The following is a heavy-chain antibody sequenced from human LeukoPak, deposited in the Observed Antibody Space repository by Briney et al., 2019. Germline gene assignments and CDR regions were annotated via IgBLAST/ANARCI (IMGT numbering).Heavy chain of an antibody. D-gene: IGHD2-2*01. CDR1: GYTFTCYY. Sequence: GASVKVSCKASGYTFTCYYMHWVRQAPGQGLEWMGWINPNSGGTNYAQKFQGRVTMTRDTSISTAYMELSRLRSDDTAVYYCARAVTKKIYYFDYWGQGTLVTVSS. V-gene: IGHV1-2*02. CDR3: ARAVTKKIYYFDY. CDR2: INPNSGGT. J-gene: IGHJ4*02.